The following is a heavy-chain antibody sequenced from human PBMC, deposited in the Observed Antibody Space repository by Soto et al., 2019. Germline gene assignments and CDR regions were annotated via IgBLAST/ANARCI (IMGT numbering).Heavy chain of an antibody. V-gene: IGHV1-18*01. J-gene: IGHJ4*02. CDR1: GYTFHNYG. CDR3: ARGSESFDL. Sequence: QVLLMQSGPEVKKPGASVKVSCKASGYTFHNYGISWVRQVPGQGLEWMGWISGYNGNTNYAPKIQGRVTVTRDTSTATDYMELRSLRSDDTAIYYCARGSESFDLWGQGTLVTVSS. CDR2: ISGYNGNT. D-gene: IGHD1-26*01.